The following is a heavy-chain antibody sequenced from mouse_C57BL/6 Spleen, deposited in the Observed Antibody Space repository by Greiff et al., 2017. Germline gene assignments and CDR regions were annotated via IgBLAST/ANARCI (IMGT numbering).Heavy chain of an antibody. CDR3: ARINWDVNWYFDV. Sequence: QVQLQQSGPELVKPGASVKISCKASGYAFSSSWMNWVKQRPGKGLEWIGRIYPGDGDTNYNGKFKGKAALTADKSSSTAYMQLSSLTSEDSAVYFCARINWDVNWYFDVWGTGTTVTVSS. V-gene: IGHV1-82*01. CDR2: IYPGDGDT. J-gene: IGHJ1*03. CDR1: GYAFSSSW. D-gene: IGHD4-1*01.